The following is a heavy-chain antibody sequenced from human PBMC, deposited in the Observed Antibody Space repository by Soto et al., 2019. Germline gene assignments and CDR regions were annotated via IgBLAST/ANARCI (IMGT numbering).Heavy chain of an antibody. D-gene: IGHD6-13*01. J-gene: IGHJ4*02. V-gene: IGHV3-23*01. CDR2: ILGSGANT. CDR3: AKGSPGAGHYFDY. Sequence: GGSLRLSWAASGFTFSDYAMSWVRQAPGKGPEWVSTILGSGANTYYPDSVKGRFTISRDNSKNTLYLQMNSLRAEDTAVYYCAKGSPGAGHYFDYWGQGTLVTVSS. CDR1: GFTFSDYA.